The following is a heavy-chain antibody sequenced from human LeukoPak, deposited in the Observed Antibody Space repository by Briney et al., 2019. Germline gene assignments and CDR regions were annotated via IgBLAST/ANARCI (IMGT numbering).Heavy chain of an antibody. CDR1: GGSISSSSYF. Sequence: SETLSLTCSVSGGSISSSSYFWGWIRQPPGKGLEWIGSIYYTGSTYYNPSLKSRVTISVDTSKNQFSLKLSSVTAADTAVYYCASPGGGPTDYWGQGTLVTVSS. CDR3: ASPGGGPTDY. D-gene: IGHD3-16*01. J-gene: IGHJ4*02. V-gene: IGHV4-39*01. CDR2: IYYTGST.